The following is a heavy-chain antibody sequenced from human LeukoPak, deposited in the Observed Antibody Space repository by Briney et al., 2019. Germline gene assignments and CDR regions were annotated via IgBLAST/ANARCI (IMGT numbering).Heavy chain of an antibody. V-gene: IGHV1-58*02. CDR1: GFTFTSSA. D-gene: IGHD3-22*01. Sequence: SVKVSCKTSGFTFTSSAMQWVRQARGQRLEWIGWIVVGSGNTNYAQKFQERVTITRDMSTSTAYMELSSLRSEDTAVYYYATSYYDSSGYYYPMSYWGQGTLVTVSS. J-gene: IGHJ4*02. CDR3: ATSYYDSSGYYYPMSY. CDR2: IVVGSGNT.